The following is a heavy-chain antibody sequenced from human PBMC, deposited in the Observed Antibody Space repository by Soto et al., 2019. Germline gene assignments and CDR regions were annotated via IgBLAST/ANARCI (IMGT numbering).Heavy chain of an antibody. Sequence: TLSLTCAVSGGSISSGGYSWSWIRQPPGKGLEWIGYIYHSGSTYYNPSLKSRVTISVDKSKNQFSLNLSSVTAADTAVYYCARDQNDSGNYYRRYFAYCRQGTLVTGSS. V-gene: IGHV4-30-2*01. CDR1: GGSISSGGYS. D-gene: IGHD3-10*01. CDR3: ARDQNDSGNYYRRYFAY. CDR2: IYHSGST. J-gene: IGHJ4*02.